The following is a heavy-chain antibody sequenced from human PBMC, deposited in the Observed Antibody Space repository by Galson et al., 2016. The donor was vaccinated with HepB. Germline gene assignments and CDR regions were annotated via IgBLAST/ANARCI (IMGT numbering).Heavy chain of an antibody. D-gene: IGHD2-15*01. CDR3: AKANIIMVTLGVFLDT. J-gene: IGHJ1*01. CDR2: ITSGGST. CDR1: GFTLSTYA. V-gene: IGHV3-23*01. Sequence: SLRLSCAASGFTLSTYAMTWVRQAPGRGLDWVSAITSGGSTHYAESVKGRFTISRDNSKNTLYLQMNSLRADDTAVYYCAKANIIMVTLGVFLDTWGQGTLVTVSS.